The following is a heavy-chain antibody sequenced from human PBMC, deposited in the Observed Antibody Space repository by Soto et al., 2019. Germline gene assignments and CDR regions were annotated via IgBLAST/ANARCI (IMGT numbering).Heavy chain of an antibody. CDR3: AKGVLSFHYGMEV. CDR2: ISSTAGRTS. Sequence: PGGSLRLSCVVSGFTLSSYALSWVRQAPGKGLEWVSSISSTAGRTSSYADSVKGRFAISRDFSDNTVYLQMNNLRVDDTAVYFCAKGVLSFHYGMEVWGQGTTVTVS. V-gene: IGHV3-23*01. D-gene: IGHD3-10*01. CDR1: GFTLSSYA. J-gene: IGHJ6*02.